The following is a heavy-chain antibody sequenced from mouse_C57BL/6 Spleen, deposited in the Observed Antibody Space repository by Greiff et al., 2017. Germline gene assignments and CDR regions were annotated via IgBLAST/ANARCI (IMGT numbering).Heavy chain of an antibody. CDR1: GYTFTSYW. V-gene: IGHV1-50*01. D-gene: IGHD1-1*01. CDR2: IDPSESYT. J-gene: IGHJ2*01. CDR3: ARTPYYYGSSQILFDY. Sequence: QVQLQQPGAELVKPGASVKLSCKASGYTFTSYWMQWVKQRPGQGLEWIGEIDPSESYTNYNQKFKGKATLTVDTSSSTAYMQLSSLTSEDSAVYYCARTPYYYGSSQILFDYWGQGTTLTVSS.